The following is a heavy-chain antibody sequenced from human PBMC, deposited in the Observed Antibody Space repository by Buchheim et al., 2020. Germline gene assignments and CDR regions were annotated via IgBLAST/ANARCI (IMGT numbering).Heavy chain of an antibody. CDR2: IIPIFGTA. CDR3: ARVSLDCSSTSCYYLTYYYYGMDV. J-gene: IGHJ6*02. CDR1: GGTFSSYA. Sequence: QVQLVQSGAEVKKPGSSVKVSCKASGGTFSSYAISWVRQAPGQGLEWMGGIIPIFGTANYAQKFQGRVTITADESTSTAYMELSSLRSEDTAVYYCARVSLDCSSTSCYYLTYYYYGMDVWGQGTT. D-gene: IGHD2-2*01. V-gene: IGHV1-69*01.